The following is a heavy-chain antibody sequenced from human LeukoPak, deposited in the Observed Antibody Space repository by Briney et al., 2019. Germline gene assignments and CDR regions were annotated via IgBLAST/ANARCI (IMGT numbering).Heavy chain of an antibody. CDR2: VSSSSSYI. CDR1: GFTFSDYY. J-gene: IGHJ4*02. CDR3: AKDRGYDSSYYFDY. Sequence: PGGSLRLSCAASGFTFSDYYMSWIRQAPGKALEWVSYVSSSSSYIYYADSVKGRFTISRDNSKNTLYLQMNSLRAEDTAVYYCAKDRGYDSSYYFDYWGQGTLVTVSS. V-gene: IGHV3-11*05. D-gene: IGHD5-12*01.